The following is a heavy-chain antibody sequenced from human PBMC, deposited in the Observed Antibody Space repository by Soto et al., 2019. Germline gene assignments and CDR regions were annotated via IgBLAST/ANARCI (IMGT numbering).Heavy chain of an antibody. V-gene: IGHV3-30-3*01. D-gene: IGHD1-26*01. Sequence: GGSLRLSCAASGFTFSSNAMHWVRQAPGKGLEWVAVLSYDGSNKYYADSVKGRCTISRDNSKNTLYLQMDSLTPEDTALYYCARHVESASSPHHYYFYRMDVWGPGTTVTVSS. J-gene: IGHJ6*02. CDR2: LSYDGSNK. CDR3: ARHVESASSPHHYYFYRMDV. CDR1: GFTFSSNA.